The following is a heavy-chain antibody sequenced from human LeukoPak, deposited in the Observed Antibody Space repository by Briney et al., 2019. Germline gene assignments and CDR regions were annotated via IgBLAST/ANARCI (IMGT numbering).Heavy chain of an antibody. CDR3: ASGELVPGLWVSLDY. CDR1: GYTFTSYG. V-gene: IGHV1-18*01. J-gene: IGHJ4*02. D-gene: IGHD6-13*01. Sequence: ASVKVSCKASGYTFTSYGISWVRQAPGQGLEWMGWISAYNGNTNYAQKLQGRVTMTTDTSTSTAYMELRSLRSDDTAVYYCASGELVPGLWVSLDYWGQGTLVTVSS. CDR2: ISAYNGNT.